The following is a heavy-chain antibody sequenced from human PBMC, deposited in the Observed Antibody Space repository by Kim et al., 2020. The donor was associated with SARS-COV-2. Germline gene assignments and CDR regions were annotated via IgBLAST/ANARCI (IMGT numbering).Heavy chain of an antibody. J-gene: IGHJ6*02. CDR2: IYYSGNP. D-gene: IGHD6-19*01. V-gene: IGHV4-59*11. CDR3: ARDSPAGLADYYYFMDV. CDR1: GASIRSHY. Sequence: SETLSLTCTVSGASIRSHYWTWIRQPPGKGLEWIGYIYYSGNPIYNPSLKSRVTMSIDTSRNQFSLRLSSVTAADTAVYFCARDSPAGLADYYYFMDVWGLGTTVTVSS.